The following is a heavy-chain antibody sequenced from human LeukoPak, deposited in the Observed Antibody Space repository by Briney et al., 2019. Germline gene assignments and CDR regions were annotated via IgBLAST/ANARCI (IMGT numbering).Heavy chain of an antibody. D-gene: IGHD6-19*01. CDR1: GFTFSSYS. CDR3: ARDSSGWYIG. V-gene: IGHV3-21*01. J-gene: IGHJ4*02. CDR2: ISSSSSYI. Sequence: PAGTLRLSCAAFGFTFSSYSMNSVRQAPGKGLEWVSSISSSSSYIYYADSVKGRFTISRDNAKNSLYLQMNSLRAEDTAVYYCARDSSGWYIGWGQGTLVTVSS.